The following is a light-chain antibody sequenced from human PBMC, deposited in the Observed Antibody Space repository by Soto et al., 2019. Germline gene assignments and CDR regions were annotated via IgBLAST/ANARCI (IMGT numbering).Light chain of an antibody. V-gene: IGKV3-11*01. CDR1: QSVSSY. Sequence: EIVLTQSPATVSLSPGERATLSCRASQSVSSYLAWYQQKPGQAPRLLIYDASNRATGIPARFSGGGSGTDFTLTISSLEAEDFAVYYCQQRSNWLTFGGGTKVDIK. CDR2: DAS. CDR3: QQRSNWLT. J-gene: IGKJ4*01.